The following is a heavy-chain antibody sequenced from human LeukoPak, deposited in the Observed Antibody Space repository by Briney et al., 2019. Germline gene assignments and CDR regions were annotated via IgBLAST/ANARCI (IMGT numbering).Heavy chain of an antibody. J-gene: IGHJ4*02. CDR1: GGSFSGYY. CDR2: INHSGST. D-gene: IGHD3-22*01. Sequence: SETLSLTCAVYGGSFSGYYWSWIRQPPGKGLEWIGEINHSGSTNYNPSLKSRVTISVDTSKNQFSLKLSSVTAADTAVYYCDLGHTSGLFDYWGQGTLVTVSS. CDR3: DLGHTSGLFDY. V-gene: IGHV4-34*01.